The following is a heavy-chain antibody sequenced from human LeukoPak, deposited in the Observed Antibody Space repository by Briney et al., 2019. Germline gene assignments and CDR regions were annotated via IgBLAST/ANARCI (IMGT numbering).Heavy chain of an antibody. CDR3: AREGFDP. J-gene: IGHJ5*02. CDR2: INHSGST. V-gene: IGHV4-34*01. Sequence: KPPETLSLTCAVYGGSFSGYYWSWIRQPPGKGLEWIGEINHSGSTNYNPSLKSRVTISVDTSKNQFSLKLSSVTAADTAVYYCAREGFDPWGQGTLVTVSS. CDR1: GGSFSGYY.